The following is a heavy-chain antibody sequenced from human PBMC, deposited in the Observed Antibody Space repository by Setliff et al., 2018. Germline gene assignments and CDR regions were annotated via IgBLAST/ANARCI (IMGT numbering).Heavy chain of an antibody. CDR1: GFTFSSYW. CDR2: IYQDGSDK. J-gene: IGHJ5*02. Sequence: PGGSLRLSCAASGFTFSSYWMSWVRQAPGMGLEWVADIYQDGSDKYYVDSVKGRFTVSRDNAKNSLYLQMNSLRAEDTAVYYCVPQGPGYGNGWWTNWFDPWGQGTLVTVSS. D-gene: IGHD6-19*01. V-gene: IGHV3-7*03. CDR3: VPQGPGYGNGWWTNWFDP.